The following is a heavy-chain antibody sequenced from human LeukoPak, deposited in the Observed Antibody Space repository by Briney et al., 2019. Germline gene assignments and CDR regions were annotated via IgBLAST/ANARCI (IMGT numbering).Heavy chain of an antibody. CDR2: FDPEDGET. CDR3: ATVRELPGYYFDY. D-gene: IGHD1-26*01. V-gene: IGHV1-24*01. Sequence: VASVKVSCRVSGYTLTELSMHWVRQAPGKGLEWMGGFDPEDGETIYAQKFQGRVTMTEDTSTDTAYMELSSLRSEDTAVYYCATVRELPGYYFDYWGQGTLVTVSS. J-gene: IGHJ4*02. CDR1: GYTLTELS.